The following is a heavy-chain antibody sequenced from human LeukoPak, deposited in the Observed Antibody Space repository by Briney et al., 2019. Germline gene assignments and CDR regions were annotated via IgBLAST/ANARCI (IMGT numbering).Heavy chain of an antibody. CDR2: ISAYNGNT. D-gene: IGHD3-16*02. CDR3: ARDHVFITFGGVIVGYYFDY. J-gene: IGHJ4*02. V-gene: IGHV1-18*01. CDR1: GYTFTSYG. Sequence: ASVKVSCKASGYTFTSYGISWVRQAPGQGLEWMGWISAYNGNTNYAQKLQGRVTMTTDTSTSTAYMELRSLRSDDTAVYYCARDHVFITFGGVIVGYYFDYWGQGTLVTVSS.